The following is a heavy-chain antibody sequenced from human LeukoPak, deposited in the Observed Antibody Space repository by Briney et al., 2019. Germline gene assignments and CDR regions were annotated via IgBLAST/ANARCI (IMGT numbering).Heavy chain of an antibody. CDR1: GGSFSGYY. D-gene: IGHD3-10*01. CDR3: AGGGHGSGSHDY. CDR2: INHSGST. J-gene: IGHJ4*02. V-gene: IGHV4-34*01. Sequence: SETLSLTCAVYGGSFSGYYWSWIRQPPGKGLEWIGEINHSGSTNYNPSLKSRVTISVDTSKNQFSLKLSSVTAADTAVYYCAGGGHGSGSHDYWGQGTLVTVSS.